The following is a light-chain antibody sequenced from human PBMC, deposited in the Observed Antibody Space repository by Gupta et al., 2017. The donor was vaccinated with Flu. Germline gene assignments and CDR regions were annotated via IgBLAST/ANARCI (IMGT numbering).Light chain of an antibody. Sequence: DIQLTQSPSFLSASVGDRVTITCRASRGINSYLAWYQQKPGKAPKFLIYGASTVQSGVPSRFSGSGSGTEFTLTISSLQAEDFATYYCQHLHSYPLTFGGGTKVEIK. CDR3: QHLHSYPLT. V-gene: IGKV1-9*01. J-gene: IGKJ4*01. CDR2: GAS. CDR1: RGINSY.